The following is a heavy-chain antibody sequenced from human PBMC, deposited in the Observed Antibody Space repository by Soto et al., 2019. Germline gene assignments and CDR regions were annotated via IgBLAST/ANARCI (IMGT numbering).Heavy chain of an antibody. CDR2: ISGSGGST. Sequence: PGGSLRLSCAASGFTFSSYAMSWVRQAPGKGLEWVSAISGSGGSTYYADSVKGRFTISRDNSKNTLYLQMNSLRAEDTAVYYCANGYCSGGSCYLATFDYWGQGTLVTVSS. V-gene: IGHV3-23*01. CDR1: GFTFSSYA. D-gene: IGHD2-15*01. J-gene: IGHJ4*02. CDR3: ANGYCSGGSCYLATFDY.